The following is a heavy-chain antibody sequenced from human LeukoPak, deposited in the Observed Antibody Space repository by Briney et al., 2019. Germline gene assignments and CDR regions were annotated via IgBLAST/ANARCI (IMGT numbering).Heavy chain of an antibody. V-gene: IGHV1-46*01. CDR2: INPSGGST. D-gene: IGHD3-3*01. Sequence: ASVKVSCKASGYTFTSYYMHWVRQAPGQGLEWMGLINPSGGSTSYAQKFQGRVTMTRDTSTSTVYMELSSLGSEDTAVYYCARGTATTYYDFWSGYRYYFDYWGQGTLVTVSS. CDR1: GYTFTSYY. J-gene: IGHJ4*02. CDR3: ARGTATTYYDFWSGYRYYFDY.